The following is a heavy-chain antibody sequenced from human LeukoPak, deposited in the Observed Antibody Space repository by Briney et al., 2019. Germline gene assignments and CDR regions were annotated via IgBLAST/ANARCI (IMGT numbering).Heavy chain of an antibody. D-gene: IGHD3-10*01. CDR2: INQDDSQI. CDR3: ARGYHDSWTYYLSFFDY. CDR1: GFTCNKYW. Sequence: PGGSLRLSCAASGFTCNKYWMPWVRQAPGKGLEWVANINQDDSQIYYLESVEGRFTITRDNAKNSLHLQMNSLSAEDTATYYCARGYHDSWTYYLSFFDYWGQGTLVTVSS. V-gene: IGHV3-7*01. J-gene: IGHJ4*02.